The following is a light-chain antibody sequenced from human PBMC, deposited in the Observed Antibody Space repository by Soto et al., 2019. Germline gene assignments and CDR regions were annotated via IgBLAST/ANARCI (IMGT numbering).Light chain of an antibody. CDR2: NTN. Sequence: QAVVTQEPSLTVSPGGTVSLTCGSSTVAVTSEHYAYWFQQKPGQAPRTLIYNTNNKQSWTPARFSGSLLGGKAALTLSGAQPEDEAEYYCLLSYSGPRVFGGGTQLTVL. J-gene: IGLJ3*02. CDR3: LLSYSGPRV. V-gene: IGLV7-46*01. CDR1: TVAVTSEHY.